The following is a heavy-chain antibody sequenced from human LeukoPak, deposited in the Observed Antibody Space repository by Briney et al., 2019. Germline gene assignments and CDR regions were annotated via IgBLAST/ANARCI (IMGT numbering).Heavy chain of an antibody. D-gene: IGHD2-15*01. CDR2: IHHSGST. V-gene: IGHV4-34*01. Sequence: ASETLSLTCAVYAGSFSGYYWSWIRQPPGKGLEWVGEIHHSGSTNYNPSLKSRVSISVDTSKKQFSLKLSSVTAADTAVYYCARGRCSGGSCYSAYYYYMDVWGKGTTVTVSS. J-gene: IGHJ6*03. CDR1: AGSFSGYY. CDR3: ARGRCSGGSCYSAYYYYMDV.